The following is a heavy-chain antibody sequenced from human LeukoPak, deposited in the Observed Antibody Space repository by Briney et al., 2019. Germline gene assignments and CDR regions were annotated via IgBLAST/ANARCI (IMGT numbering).Heavy chain of an antibody. CDR3: ARGDIVVVPAGDYFDY. D-gene: IGHD2-2*01. J-gene: IGHJ4*02. V-gene: IGHV3-33*01. CDR2: IWYDGSNK. Sequence: PGRSLRLSCAASGFTFSYYGMHWVRQAPGKGLEWVAVIWYDGSNKYYADSVKDRFTISRDNSKNTLYLQMNSLRAEDTAVYYCARGDIVVVPAGDYFDYWGQGTLVTVSS. CDR1: GFTFSYYG.